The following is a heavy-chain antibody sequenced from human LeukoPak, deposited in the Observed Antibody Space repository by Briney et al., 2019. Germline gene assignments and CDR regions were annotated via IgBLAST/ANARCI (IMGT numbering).Heavy chain of an antibody. Sequence: SGTLSLTCGVSGGSITSTNYWTWVRQPPGKGLEWIGEVNLQGSTNYNPSLMGRVAISVDMSENHISLQLTSVTAADTAVYYCAREGGPYRPLNYSGQGTLVTVSS. CDR2: VNLQGST. V-gene: IGHV4-4*02. CDR1: GGSITSTNY. CDR3: AREGGPYRPLNY. J-gene: IGHJ4*02.